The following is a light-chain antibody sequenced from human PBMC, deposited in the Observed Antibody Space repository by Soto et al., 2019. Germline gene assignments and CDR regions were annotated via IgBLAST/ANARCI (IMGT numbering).Light chain of an antibody. Sequence: QSALTQPASVSGSPGQSITISCTGTSSDVDGYNYVSWYQQHPGKAPKLMIYEVSNRPSGVSNRFSGSKSGNTASLTISGLQAEDEADYYCASYTSSSTSVIFGRGTKLTVL. J-gene: IGLJ2*01. V-gene: IGLV2-14*01. CDR3: ASYTSSSTSVI. CDR1: SSDVDGYNY. CDR2: EVS.